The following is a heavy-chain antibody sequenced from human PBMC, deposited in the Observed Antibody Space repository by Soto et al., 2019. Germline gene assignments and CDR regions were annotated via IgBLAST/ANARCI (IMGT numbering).Heavy chain of an antibody. CDR3: ARSAYCGGDCYPPFDY. D-gene: IGHD2-21*02. CDR1: GGTFSSYA. J-gene: IGHJ4*02. CDR2: IIPIFGTA. V-gene: IGHV1-69*13. Sequence: ASVKVSCKASGGTFSSYAISWVRQAPGQGLEWMGGIIPIFGTANYAQKFQGRVTITADESTSTAYMELSSLRSEDTAVYYCARSAYCGGDCYPPFDYWGQGTLVTVSS.